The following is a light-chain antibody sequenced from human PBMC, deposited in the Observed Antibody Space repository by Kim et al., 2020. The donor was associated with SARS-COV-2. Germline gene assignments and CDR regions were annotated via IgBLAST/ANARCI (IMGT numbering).Light chain of an antibody. CDR2: RNN. CDR1: SSNIGSNY. J-gene: IGLJ2*01. V-gene: IGLV1-47*01. Sequence: SELTQPPSASGTPGQRVTISCSGSSSNIGSNYVYWYQHLPGTAPKLLIYRNNQRPSGVPDRFSGSKSGTSASLAISGLRSEDEADYYCAAWDDSLSHVVF. CDR3: AAWDDSLSHVV.